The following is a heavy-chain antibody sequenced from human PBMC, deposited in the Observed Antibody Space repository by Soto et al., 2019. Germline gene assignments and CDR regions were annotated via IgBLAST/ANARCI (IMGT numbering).Heavy chain of an antibody. CDR3: ARDQGRDYYYDSSGYYFDY. D-gene: IGHD3-22*01. J-gene: IGHJ4*02. CDR2: ISYDGSNK. Sequence: GGSLRLSCAASGFTFSSYAMHWVRQAPGKGLEWVAVISYDGSNKYYAYSVKGRFTISRDNSKNTLYLQMNSLRAEDTAVYYCARDQGRDYYYDSSGYYFDYWGQGTLVTVSS. CDR1: GFTFSSYA. V-gene: IGHV3-30*04.